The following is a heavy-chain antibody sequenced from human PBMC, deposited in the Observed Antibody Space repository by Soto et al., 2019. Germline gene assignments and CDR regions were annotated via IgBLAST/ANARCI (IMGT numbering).Heavy chain of an antibody. CDR1: GFALNDHT. D-gene: IGHD2-21*01. V-gene: IGHV3-48*01. Sequence: EVQLVESGGGLVQPGGSLRVSCAASGFALNDHTMKWVRQAPGEGLEWVADTSASAGATYYADSVTGGFTISRDDAKISLFLQMNNLRVDDTATYYCVRDSAYSFDYWGQGTLVTVSS. CDR3: VRDSAYSFDY. J-gene: IGHJ4*02. CDR2: TSASAGAT.